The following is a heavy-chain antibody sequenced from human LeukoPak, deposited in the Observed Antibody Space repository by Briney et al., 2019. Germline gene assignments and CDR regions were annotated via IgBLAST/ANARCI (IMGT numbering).Heavy chain of an antibody. D-gene: IGHD5-12*01. J-gene: IGHJ6*03. Sequence: SETLSLTCSVSGVSISSYYWTWIRQPPGKGLERIGTIHCSGGTNYKYSLMSRVTISVDTSKHHFSLKLSSVTAADTAVYYCARTTEGGYSGYFYYYYMDVWGKGTTVTISS. V-gene: IGHV4-59*01. CDR2: IHCSGGT. CDR1: GVSISSYY. CDR3: ARTTEGGYSGYFYYYYMDV.